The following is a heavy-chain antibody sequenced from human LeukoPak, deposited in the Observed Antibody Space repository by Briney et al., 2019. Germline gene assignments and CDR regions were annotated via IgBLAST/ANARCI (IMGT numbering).Heavy chain of an antibody. D-gene: IGHD4-11*01. CDR3: ARSLGSNYEFDY. CDR2: IIPISGTA. J-gene: IGHJ4*02. V-gene: IGHV1-69*05. Sequence: GSSVKVSCRASGGTFSSYAISWVRQAPGQGLEWMGGIIPISGTANYAQKFQGRVTITTDESTSTAYMELSSLRSEDTAVYYCARSLGSNYEFDYWGQGTLVTVSS. CDR1: GGTFSSYA.